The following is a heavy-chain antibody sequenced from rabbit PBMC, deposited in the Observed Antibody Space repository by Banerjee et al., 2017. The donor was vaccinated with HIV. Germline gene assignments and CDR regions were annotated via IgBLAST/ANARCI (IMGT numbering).Heavy chain of an antibody. J-gene: IGHJ4*01. CDR1: GFSFSSSW. Sequence: QSLEESGGDLVKPGASLTLTCTASGFSFSSSWICWVRQAPGKGLEWIGCINTGSSETTDYATWAKGRFTISKTSSTTVTLQMTSLTAADTATYFCARNAGYANGGDGYFKLWGQGTLVTVS. CDR2: INTGSSETT. V-gene: IGHV1S40*01. CDR3: ARNAGYANGGDGYFKL. D-gene: IGHD6-1*01.